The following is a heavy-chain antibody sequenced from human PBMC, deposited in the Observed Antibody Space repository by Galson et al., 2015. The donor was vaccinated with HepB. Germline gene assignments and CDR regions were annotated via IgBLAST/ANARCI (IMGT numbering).Heavy chain of an antibody. Sequence: SVKVSCKVSGYTLTELSMHWVRQAPGKGLEWMGGFDPEDGETIYAQKFQGRVTMTRDTSISTAYMELSRLRSDDTAVYYCARGIPPVVDYWGQGTLVTVSS. CDR2: FDPEDGET. D-gene: IGHD4-23*01. CDR1: GYTLTELS. J-gene: IGHJ4*02. CDR3: ARGIPPVVDY. V-gene: IGHV1-24*01.